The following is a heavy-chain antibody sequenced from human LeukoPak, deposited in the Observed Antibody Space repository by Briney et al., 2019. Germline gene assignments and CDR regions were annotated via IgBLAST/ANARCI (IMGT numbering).Heavy chain of an antibody. CDR3: VRGQTIDY. V-gene: IGHV3-74*01. CDR2: IKSDGTGI. CDR1: GFTFSSYA. J-gene: IGHJ4*02. D-gene: IGHD3-3*01. Sequence: GGSLRLSCAASGFTFSSYAMNWVRQAPGKGLMWVSRIKSDGTGITYTDSVEGRFTISRDNAKNTLYLQMNSLRDEDTAVYYCVRGQTIDYWGQGTLVTVSS.